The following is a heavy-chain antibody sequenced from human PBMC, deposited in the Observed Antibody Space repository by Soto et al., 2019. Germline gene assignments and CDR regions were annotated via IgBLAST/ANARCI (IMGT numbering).Heavy chain of an antibody. Sequence: GASVKVSCKASGYTFTIYGISWVRQAPGQGLEWMGWISAYNGNTNYAQKLQGRVTMTTDTSTSTAYMKLRSLRSDDTAVYSCARHIEHLGAFDYWGQGPLVAVSS. CDR3: ARHIEHLGAFDY. CDR2: ISAYNGNT. J-gene: IGHJ4*02. D-gene: IGHD2-21*01. CDR1: GYTFTIYG. V-gene: IGHV1-18*04.